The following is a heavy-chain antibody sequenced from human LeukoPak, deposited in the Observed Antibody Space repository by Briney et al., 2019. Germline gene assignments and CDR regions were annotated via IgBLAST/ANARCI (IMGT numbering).Heavy chain of an antibody. CDR3: GRLPPAKQIAAAGHGGFDP. CDR2: IYYSGST. Sequence: PSETLSLTCTVSGGSISSSSYYWGWIRQPPGKGLEWNGSIYYSGSTYYNPSLKSRVTISVDTSKNQFSLKLSSVTAADTAVYYCGRLPPAKQIAAAGHGGFDPWGQGTLVTVSS. J-gene: IGHJ5*02. V-gene: IGHV4-39*01. CDR1: GGSISSSSYY. D-gene: IGHD6-13*01.